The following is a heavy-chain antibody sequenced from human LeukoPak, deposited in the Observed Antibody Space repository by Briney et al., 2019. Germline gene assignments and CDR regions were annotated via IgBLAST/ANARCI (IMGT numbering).Heavy chain of an antibody. CDR3: ARERTVTDAFDI. J-gene: IGHJ3*02. Sequence: SETLSLTCTVSGGSISNYYWTWIRQPPGKGLEWIGYIYYSGFTNYNPSLKSRVTISVDTSKNQFSLKLSSVTAAGTAVYYCARERTVTDAFDIWGQGTMVTVSS. CDR1: GGSISNYY. V-gene: IGHV4-59*01. CDR2: IYYSGFT. D-gene: IGHD4-17*01.